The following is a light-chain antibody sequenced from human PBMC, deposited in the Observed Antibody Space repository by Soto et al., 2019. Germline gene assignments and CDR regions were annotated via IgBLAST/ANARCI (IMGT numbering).Light chain of an antibody. CDR3: QQSDTFPAT. CDR1: QGIRSW. V-gene: IGKV1D-12*01. J-gene: IGKJ4*01. CDR2: AAS. Sequence: DIQMTQSPSSVSASVGDRVTITCRASQGIRSWLAWYQQRPGKAPKLLISAASSLQSAVPSRFSGSGSGTDFPLTLSRLQPDDFATYYCQQSDTFPATFGGGTKVEIK.